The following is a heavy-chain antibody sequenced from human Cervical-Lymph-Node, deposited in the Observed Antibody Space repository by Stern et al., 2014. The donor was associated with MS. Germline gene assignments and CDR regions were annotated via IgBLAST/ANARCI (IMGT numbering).Heavy chain of an antibody. Sequence: VHLGESGAEVRKPGASVKVSCKASGYTFTRYGIHWARQAPGQRLAWMGWSNAGHGKTKYSQEFQGRVAITRDTSASTAYMELGSLRSEDMAVYYCARGGGGYSYGLDYWGQGTLVTVSS. CDR2: SNAGHGKT. V-gene: IGHV1-3*02. CDR1: GYTFTRYG. CDR3: ARGGGGYSYGLDY. J-gene: IGHJ4*02. D-gene: IGHD5-18*01.